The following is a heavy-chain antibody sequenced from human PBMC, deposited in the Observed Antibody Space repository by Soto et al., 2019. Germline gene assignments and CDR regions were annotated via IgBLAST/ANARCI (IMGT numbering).Heavy chain of an antibody. J-gene: IGHJ6*02. CDR2: INPSGGST. CDR3: ARDGGIAAAGTEYYYYGMDV. CDR1: GYTFTSYY. Sequence: QVQLVQSGAEVKKPGASVKGSCKASGYTFTSYYMHWVRQAPGQGLEWMGIINPSGGSTSYAQKFRGGVTMTRDTSTGTVYMQLSSLRAEDTAVYYCARDGGIAAAGTEYYYYGMDVWGQGTTVTVSS. V-gene: IGHV1-46*01. D-gene: IGHD6-13*01.